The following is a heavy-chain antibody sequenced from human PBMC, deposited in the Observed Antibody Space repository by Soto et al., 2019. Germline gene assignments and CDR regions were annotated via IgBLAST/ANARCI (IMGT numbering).Heavy chain of an antibody. CDR1: DFSISNAW. CDR3: TTGSVEGV. V-gene: IGHV3-15*07. Sequence: EVQLVESGGGLVKPGGSLRLSCAASDFSISNAWMNWVRQAPGKGLEWVGRVKRKIDGETTDYAAPVKGRFTISRDDSNNMLYLQMNSLKAVDTAVYYCTTGSVEGVWGQGTTVTVSS. CDR2: VKRKIDGETT. D-gene: IGHD2-15*01. J-gene: IGHJ6*02.